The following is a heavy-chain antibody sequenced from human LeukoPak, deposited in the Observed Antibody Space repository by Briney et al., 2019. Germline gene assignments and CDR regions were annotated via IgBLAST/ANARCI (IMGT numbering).Heavy chain of an antibody. CDR2: INPNSGNT. CDR3: ARGRFTMVRGYGGWFDP. V-gene: IGHV1-8*02. J-gene: IGHJ5*02. CDR1: GYTFTGYY. Sequence: GASVKVSCKASGYTFTGYYMHWVRQAPGQGLEWMGWINPNSGNTGYAQKFQGRVTMTRNTSISTAYMELSSLRSEDTAVYYCARGRFTMVRGYGGWFDPWGQGTLVTVSS. D-gene: IGHD3-10*01.